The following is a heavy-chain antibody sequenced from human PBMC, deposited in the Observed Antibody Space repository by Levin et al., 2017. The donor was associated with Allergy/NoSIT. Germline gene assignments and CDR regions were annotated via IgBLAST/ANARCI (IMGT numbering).Heavy chain of an antibody. CDR3: ARHHGGGSDYYDILTGYRHAGTGRFDP. CDR2: IYYSGST. V-gene: IGHV4-39*01. J-gene: IGHJ5*02. Sequence: SETLSLTCTVSGGSISSSSYYWGWIRQPPGKGLEWIGSIYYSGSTYYNPSLKSRVTISVDTSKNQFSLKLSSVTAADTAVYYCARHHGGGSDYYDILTGYRHAGTGRFDPWGQGTLVTVSS. D-gene: IGHD3-9*01. CDR1: GGSISSSSYY.